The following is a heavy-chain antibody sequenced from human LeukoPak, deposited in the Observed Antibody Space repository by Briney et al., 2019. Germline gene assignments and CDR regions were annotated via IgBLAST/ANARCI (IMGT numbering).Heavy chain of an antibody. CDR1: GGSISSYY. CDR2: IYYSGTN. CDR3: AREFSSSKIYYYYHMDV. J-gene: IGHJ6*03. D-gene: IGHD6-6*01. V-gene: IGHV4-59*01. Sequence: PSETLSLTCSVSGGSISSYYWNWIRQPPGKGLEWIGDIYYSGTNNYNPSPQRRATISVDTSKNQFSLKLRSVTAADTAVYYCAREFSSSKIYYYYHMDVWGKGTTVTVSS.